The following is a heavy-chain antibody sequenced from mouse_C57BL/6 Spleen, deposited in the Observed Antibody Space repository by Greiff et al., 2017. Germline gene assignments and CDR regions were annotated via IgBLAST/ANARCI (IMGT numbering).Heavy chain of an antibody. CDR1: GYTFTSYD. D-gene: IGHD1-1*01. CDR3: ARENYGSSSWFAY. J-gene: IGHJ3*01. V-gene: IGHV1-85*01. Sequence: QVQLKESGPELVKPGASVKLSCKASGYTFTSYDINWVKQRPGQGLEWIGWIYPRDGSTKYNEKFKGKATLTVDTSSSTAYMELHSLTSEDSAVYFCARENYGSSSWFAYWGQGTLVTVSA. CDR2: IYPRDGST.